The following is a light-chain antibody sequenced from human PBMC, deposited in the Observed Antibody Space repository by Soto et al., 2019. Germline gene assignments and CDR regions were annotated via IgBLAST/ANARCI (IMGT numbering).Light chain of an antibody. J-gene: IGLJ3*02. CDR2: EVS. V-gene: IGLV2-18*02. CDR3: SSFTSSNTWV. Sequence: QSALTQPPSVSGSPGQSVTISCTGTSSDVGSYNSVSWYQQPPGTDPKLIIYEVSNRPSGVPDRFFGSKSGNTASLTISGLQAEDEADYYCSSFTSSNTWVFGGGTKLTVL. CDR1: SSDVGSYNS.